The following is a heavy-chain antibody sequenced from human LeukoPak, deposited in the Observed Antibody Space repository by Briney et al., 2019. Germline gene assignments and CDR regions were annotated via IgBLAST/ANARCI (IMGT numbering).Heavy chain of an antibody. CDR2: MNPNSGKT. V-gene: IGHV1-8*01. CDR3: ARTYYDSSGYYLGLGY. D-gene: IGHD3-22*01. Sequence: ASVKVSCKASGYTFTSYDINWVRQATGQGREWMGWMNPNSGKTGYAQKFQGRVTITRNSSISTAYMELSSLRSEDTAVYYCARTYYDSSGYYLGLGYWGQGTLVTVSS. J-gene: IGHJ4*02. CDR1: GYTFTSYD.